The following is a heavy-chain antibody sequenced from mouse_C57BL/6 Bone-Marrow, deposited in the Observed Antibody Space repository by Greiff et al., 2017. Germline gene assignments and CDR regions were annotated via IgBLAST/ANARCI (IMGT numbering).Heavy chain of an antibody. V-gene: IGHV5-9-1*02. CDR2: ISSGGDYI. CDR1: GFTFSSYA. CDR3: TREDYGNYRAWFAY. J-gene: IGHJ3*01. Sequence: EVKLQESGEGLVKPGGSLKLSCAASGFTFSSYAMSWVRQTPEKRLEWVAYISSGGDYIYYADTVKGRFTISSDNARNTLYLQMSSLKSEDTAMYYCTREDYGNYRAWFAYWGQGTLVTVSA. D-gene: IGHD2-1*01.